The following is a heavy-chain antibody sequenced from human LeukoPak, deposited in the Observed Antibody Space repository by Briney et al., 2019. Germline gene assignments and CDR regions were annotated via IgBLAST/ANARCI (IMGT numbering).Heavy chain of an antibody. Sequence: SETLSLTCTVSGASINSSSFYWAWICQPPGEGLACIGTINYSGSTYYNPSLKSRVTMSVDASKNHFSLKLNSVTAADTAMYYCARSPGDVFDVWGQGTLVTISS. V-gene: IGHV4-39*02. CDR3: ARSPGDVFDV. CDR1: GASINSSSFY. CDR2: INYSGST. J-gene: IGHJ3*01.